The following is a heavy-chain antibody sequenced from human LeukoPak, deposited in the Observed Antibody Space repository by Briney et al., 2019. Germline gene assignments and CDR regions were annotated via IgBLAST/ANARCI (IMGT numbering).Heavy chain of an antibody. D-gene: IGHD3-3*01. CDR3: ARDRPSDFWSNWFDP. J-gene: IGHJ5*02. Sequence: PSETLSLTCTVSGGSISSYYWSWIRQPPGKGLEWIGHIYYSGSTNYNPSLKSRVTISVDTSKNQFSLKLSSVTAADAAVYYCARDRPSDFWSNWFDPWGQGTLVTVSS. CDR1: GGSISSYY. CDR2: IYYSGST. V-gene: IGHV4-59*01.